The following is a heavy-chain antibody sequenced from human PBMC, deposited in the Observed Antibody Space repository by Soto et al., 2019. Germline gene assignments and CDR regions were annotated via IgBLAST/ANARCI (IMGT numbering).Heavy chain of an antibody. D-gene: IGHD2-15*01. V-gene: IGHV1-69*06. J-gene: IGHJ4*02. CDR2: IIPLFGTT. CDR1: GGTFSKFV. Sequence: QVQLVQSGAEVKKPGSSVKVSCRASGGTFSKFVVSCVRQAPGQGLEWMGGIIPLFGTTNYAQKFQGRVTITADNSTTTAYMVLSSLRSDDTAVYYCARREGVAGPATYISPGYYFDCWGQGTLVTVSS. CDR3: ARREGVAGPATYISPGYYFDC.